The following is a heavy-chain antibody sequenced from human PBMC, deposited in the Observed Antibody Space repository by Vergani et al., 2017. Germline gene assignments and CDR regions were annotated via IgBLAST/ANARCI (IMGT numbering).Heavy chain of an antibody. V-gene: IGHV5-51*01. Sequence: EVQLVQSGAEVKKPGESLKISCKGSGYSFTSYWIGWVRQMPGKGLEWMGIIYPGDSDTRYSPSFQGQVTISADKSISTAYLQWSSLKASHTAMYYCARLTYSSSWYYYYGMDVWGQGTTVTVSS. CDR2: IYPGDSDT. CDR3: ARLTYSSSWYYYYGMDV. D-gene: IGHD6-13*01. CDR1: GYSFTSYW. J-gene: IGHJ6*02.